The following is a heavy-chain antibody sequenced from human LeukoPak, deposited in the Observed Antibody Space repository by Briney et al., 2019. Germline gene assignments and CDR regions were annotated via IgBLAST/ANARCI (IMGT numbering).Heavy chain of an antibody. CDR2: INSDGSST. CDR3: ARDIKGQYQDAFDI. V-gene: IGHV3-74*01. Sequence: GGSLRLSCAASGFTFDDYAMHWVRQAPGKGLVWVSRINSDGSSTSYADSVKSRFTISRGNAKNSVYLQMNSLRAEDTAVYYCARDIKGQYQDAFDIWGQGTMVTVSS. CDR1: GFTFDDYA. D-gene: IGHD2-2*01. J-gene: IGHJ3*02.